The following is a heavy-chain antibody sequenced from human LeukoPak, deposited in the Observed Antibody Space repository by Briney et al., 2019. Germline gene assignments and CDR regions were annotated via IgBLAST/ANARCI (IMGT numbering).Heavy chain of an antibody. Sequence: AASVKVSCKASGGTFSSYAISWVRQAPGQGLEWMGRIIPIFGTANYAQKFQGRVTITTDESTSTAYMELSSLKSEDTAVYYCARSYSSGTYPFDYWGQGTLVTVSS. D-gene: IGHD6-19*01. CDR2: IIPIFGTA. V-gene: IGHV1-69*05. CDR1: GGTFSSYA. CDR3: ARSYSSGTYPFDY. J-gene: IGHJ4*02.